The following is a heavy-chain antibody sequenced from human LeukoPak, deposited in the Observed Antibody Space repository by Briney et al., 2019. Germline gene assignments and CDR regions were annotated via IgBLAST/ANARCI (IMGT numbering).Heavy chain of an antibody. CDR1: GFSFSSYA. D-gene: IGHD3-10*01. Sequence: GGSLRLSCAASGFSFSSYAMSWVRQAPGKGLEWVSSINLSGGTTYYADSVKGRFTFSRDNSKNTLFLQMNSLRDEDTAVYYCAKHDFYGSGSYARIDYWGQGTLVTVSS. V-gene: IGHV3-23*01. J-gene: IGHJ4*02. CDR2: INLSGGTT. CDR3: AKHDFYGSGSYARIDY.